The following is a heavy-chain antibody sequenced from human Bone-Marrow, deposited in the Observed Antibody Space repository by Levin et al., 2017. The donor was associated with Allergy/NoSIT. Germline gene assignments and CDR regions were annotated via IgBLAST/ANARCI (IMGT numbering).Heavy chain of an antibody. D-gene: IGHD1-26*01. Sequence: ASVKVSCKASHYSFTEYGISWVRQAPGQGLEWMGWISGYNGDTYYARKFQARVTMTTDTSTSTAYLEAPSLRSDDTAMYYCARGVRYSTAAGALDYWGQGTLVTVST. V-gene: IGHV1-18*01. CDR1: HYSFTEYG. CDR3: ARGVRYSTAAGALDY. J-gene: IGHJ4*02. CDR2: ISGYNGDT.